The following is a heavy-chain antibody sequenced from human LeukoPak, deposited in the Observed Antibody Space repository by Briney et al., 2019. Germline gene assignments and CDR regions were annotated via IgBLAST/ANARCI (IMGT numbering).Heavy chain of an antibody. CDR2: INPNSGDT. Sequence: ASVKVSCKASGYTFIGYYMHWVRQAPGQGLEWMGWINPNSGDTNYAQKFQGRVTMTRDTSISTAYMELSRLRSDDTAVYYCARDTRYCSGGSCYSDWFDPWGQGTLVTVSS. D-gene: IGHD2-15*01. J-gene: IGHJ5*02. CDR3: ARDTRYCSGGSCYSDWFDP. CDR1: GYTFIGYY. V-gene: IGHV1-2*02.